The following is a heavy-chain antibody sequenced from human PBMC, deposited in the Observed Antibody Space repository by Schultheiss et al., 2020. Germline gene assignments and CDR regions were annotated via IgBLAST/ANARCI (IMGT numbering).Heavy chain of an antibody. CDR3: ARLGTMVRRGGFIDY. CDR2: IYPGDSDT. V-gene: IGHV5-51*01. J-gene: IGHJ4*02. Sequence: GESLKISCQGSGYSFSNYWIGWVRQMPGKGLEWMGIIYPGDSDTRYSPSFQGQVTISADKSIRTAYLQWSSLKASDTAMYYCARLGTMVRRGGFIDYWGQGTLVTVSS. D-gene: IGHD3-10*01. CDR1: GYSFSNYW.